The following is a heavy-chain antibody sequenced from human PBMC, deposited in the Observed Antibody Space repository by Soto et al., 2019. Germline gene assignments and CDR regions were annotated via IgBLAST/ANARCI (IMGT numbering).Heavy chain of an antibody. CDR1: GYSFTSYW. CDR3: ARLRYCSGGSCYPGYGMDV. Sequence: GESLKISCKGSGYSFTSYWIGCVRQMPWKGLEWMGSIYPGDSGTRYSPSFQGQVTISADKSISTAYLQWSSLKASDTAMYYCARLRYCSGGSCYPGYGMDVWGQGTTVTVSS. V-gene: IGHV5-51*01. CDR2: IYPGDSGT. J-gene: IGHJ6*02. D-gene: IGHD2-15*01.